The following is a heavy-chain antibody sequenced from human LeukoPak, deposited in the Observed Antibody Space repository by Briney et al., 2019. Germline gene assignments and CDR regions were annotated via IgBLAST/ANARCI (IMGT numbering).Heavy chain of an antibody. CDR3: AIRPRVYSSARSFGY. D-gene: IGHD6-25*01. Sequence: GGSLRLSCAASGFTFSNAWMSWVRQAPGKGLEWVSYISSSGSTIYYADSVKGRFTISRDNAKNSLYLQMNSLRAEDTAVYYCAIRPRVYSSARSFGYWGQGTLVTVSS. V-gene: IGHV3-11*01. CDR2: ISSSGSTI. J-gene: IGHJ4*02. CDR1: GFTFSNAW.